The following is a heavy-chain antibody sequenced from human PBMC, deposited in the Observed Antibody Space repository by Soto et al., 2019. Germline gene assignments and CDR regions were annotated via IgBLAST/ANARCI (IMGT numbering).Heavy chain of an antibody. J-gene: IGHJ4*02. CDR1: GFTFSSYG. D-gene: IGHD2-2*01. CDR3: VKGRGANCRDPTCYMFDS. V-gene: IGHV3-30*18. Sequence: VQLAESGGGVVQPGRSLRLSCVASGFTFSSYGMTWVRQAPGKGLEWVAVISNDGSYDFYADSVKGRFTISRDNSKNTLLLQMNSLKPEYTALYFCVKGRGANCRDPTCYMFDSWGQGERVTVS. CDR2: ISNDGSYD.